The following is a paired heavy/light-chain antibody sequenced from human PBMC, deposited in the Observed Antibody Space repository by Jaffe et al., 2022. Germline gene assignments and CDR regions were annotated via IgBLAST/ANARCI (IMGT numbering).Light chain of an antibody. CDR3: QQYQSWPPLT. J-gene: IGKJ4*01. CDR1: QNININ. CDR2: GAS. Sequence: EIVMTQSPVTLSVSPGQRATLSCRASQNININLAWYQQKPGQAPRLLIFGASTRATGIPARFSGSGSGTAFTLTISSLQSEDTAVYYCQQYQSWPPLTFGGGTKVEIK. V-gene: IGKV3-15*01.
Heavy chain of an antibody. CDR1: GGTFSNYT. CDR3: VRGVSIPAPGPPHYFFYMDV. J-gene: IGHJ6*03. Sequence: QVQLVQSGAEVKKPGSSVKVSCKPSGGTFSNYTFSWVRQAPGQGLEWMGRIIPIPDIANYAQKFQDRLTVTADTSTGTAYMELNSLTSEDTAVYYCVRGVSIPAPGPPHYFFYMDVWGTGTTVTVSS. V-gene: IGHV1-69*02. D-gene: IGHD6-13*01. CDR2: IIPIPDIA.